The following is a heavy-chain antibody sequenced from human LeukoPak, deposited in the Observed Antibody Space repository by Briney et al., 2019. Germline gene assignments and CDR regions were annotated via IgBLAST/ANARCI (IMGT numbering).Heavy chain of an antibody. J-gene: IGHJ3*02. V-gene: IGHV4-59*01. D-gene: IGHD2-15*01. Sequence: SETLSLTCTVSGGSISTSYWSWIRQPPGKGLEWIGYIYYSGSNNYNPSLKSGVIISVDTSNNQLFLKLSSVTAADTAVYYCARGPQYCSDGSCYSYAFDIWGQGTMVTVSS. CDR3: ARGPQYCSDGSCYSYAFDI. CDR1: GGSISTSY. CDR2: IYYSGSN.